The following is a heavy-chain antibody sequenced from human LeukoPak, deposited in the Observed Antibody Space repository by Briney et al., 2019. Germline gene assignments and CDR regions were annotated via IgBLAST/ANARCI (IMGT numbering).Heavy chain of an antibody. CDR2: IIPIFGTA. CDR1: GGTFSSYA. J-gene: IGHJ3*02. V-gene: IGHV1-69*13. Sequence: GASVKVSCKASGGTFSSYAISWVRQAPGQGLEWMGGIIPIFGTANYAQKFQGRVTITADESTSTAYMELSSLRSEDTAVYYCARARTDLWFGDLAYAFEIWGPGTVVTVSS. CDR3: ARARTDLWFGDLAYAFEI. D-gene: IGHD3-10*01.